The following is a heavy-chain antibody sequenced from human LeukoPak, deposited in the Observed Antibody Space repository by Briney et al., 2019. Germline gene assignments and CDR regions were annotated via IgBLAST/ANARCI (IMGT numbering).Heavy chain of an antibody. CDR3: AAYGSGSYHSVGDYFDY. Sequence: ASVKVSCKSSGYTFTSYGISWVRQAPGQGLEWMGWISAYNGNTNYAQKLQGRVTMTTDTSTSTAYMELRSLRSDDTAVYYCAAYGSGSYHSVGDYFDYWGQGTLVTVSS. V-gene: IGHV1-18*01. J-gene: IGHJ4*02. CDR1: GYTFTSYG. D-gene: IGHD3-10*01. CDR2: ISAYNGNT.